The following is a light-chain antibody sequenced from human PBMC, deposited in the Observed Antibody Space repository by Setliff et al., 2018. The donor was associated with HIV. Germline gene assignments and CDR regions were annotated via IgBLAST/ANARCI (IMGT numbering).Light chain of an antibody. V-gene: IGLV1-51*01. J-gene: IGLJ3*02. CDR1: DSNIGYNF. CDR3: GTWDTNLRAGV. CDR2: DNN. Sequence: QSVLTQPPSVSAAPGQRVTISCSGTDSNIGYNFVSWYQHLPGTAPKLLIYDNNKRPSGIPDRFSASKSGSSATLGITGLQSGDEADYYCGTWDTNLRAGVFGGGTK.